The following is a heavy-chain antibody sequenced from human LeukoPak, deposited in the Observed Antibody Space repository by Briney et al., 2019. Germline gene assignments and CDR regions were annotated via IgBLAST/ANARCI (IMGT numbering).Heavy chain of an antibody. D-gene: IGHD3-22*01. CDR1: GGSISSYY. CDR3: ARDHYYDSSGYYASFGMDV. Sequence: PSETLSLTCTVSGGSISSYYWSWIRQPPGKGLEWIGCIYYSGSTNYNPSLKSRVTISVDTSKNQFSLKLSSVTAADTAVYYCARDHYYDSSGYYASFGMDVWGQGTTVTVSS. J-gene: IGHJ6*02. CDR2: IYYSGST. V-gene: IGHV4-59*01.